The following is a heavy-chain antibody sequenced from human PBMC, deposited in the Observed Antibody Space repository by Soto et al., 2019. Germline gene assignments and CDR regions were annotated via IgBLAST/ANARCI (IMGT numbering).Heavy chain of an antibody. J-gene: IGHJ5*02. Sequence: ALRLSCAASGFTFSNYAMSWVRQAPGKGLEWVSVISGSGGSTYYADSVKGRFTISRDNSKNTLYLQMNSLRAEDTAVYYCAKMGWVEYQLLTNWFDPWGQGTLVTVSS. CDR2: ISGSGGST. CDR3: AKMGWVEYQLLTNWFDP. CDR1: GFTFSNYA. D-gene: IGHD2-2*01. V-gene: IGHV3-23*01.